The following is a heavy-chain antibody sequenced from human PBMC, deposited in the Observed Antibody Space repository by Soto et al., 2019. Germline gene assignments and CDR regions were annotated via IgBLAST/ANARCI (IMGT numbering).Heavy chain of an antibody. CDR3: ASQYGSYSSAYYYYGMDV. D-gene: IGHD1-26*01. Sequence: SVKVSCKASGFTFTSSAVQWVRQARGQRLEWIGWIVVGSGNTNYAQKFQERVTITRDMSTSTAYMELSSLRSEDTAVYYCASQYGSYSSAYYYYGMDVWGQGTTVTVSS. J-gene: IGHJ6*02. V-gene: IGHV1-58*01. CDR2: IVVGSGNT. CDR1: GFTFTSSA.